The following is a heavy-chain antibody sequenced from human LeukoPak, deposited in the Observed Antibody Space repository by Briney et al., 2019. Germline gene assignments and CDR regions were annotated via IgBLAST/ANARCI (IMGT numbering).Heavy chain of an antibody. CDR3: ARGGSSRQGRRGMDV. D-gene: IGHD6-13*01. J-gene: IGHJ6*02. V-gene: IGHV1-8*01. Sequence: GASVKVSCKASGYTFTSYDINWVRQATGQGLESMGWMNPNSGNTGYAQKFQGRVTMTRNTSISTAYMELSSLRSEDTAVYYCARGGSSRQGRRGMDVWGQGTTVTVSS. CDR2: MNPNSGNT. CDR1: GYTFTSYD.